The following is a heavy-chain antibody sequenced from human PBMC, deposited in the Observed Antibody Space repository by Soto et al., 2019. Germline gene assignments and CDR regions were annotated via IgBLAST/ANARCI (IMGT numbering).Heavy chain of an antibody. V-gene: IGHV4-59*01. Sequence: SETLSLTCTVSGGSISSYYWSWIRQPPGKGLEWIGYIYYSGSTNYNPSLKSRVTISVDTSKNQFSLKLSSVTAADTAVYYCARTYYYDSSGYYSITYFDYWGQGTLVTVSS. CDR3: ARTYYYDSSGYYSITYFDY. CDR1: GGSISSYY. CDR2: IYYSGST. J-gene: IGHJ4*02. D-gene: IGHD3-22*01.